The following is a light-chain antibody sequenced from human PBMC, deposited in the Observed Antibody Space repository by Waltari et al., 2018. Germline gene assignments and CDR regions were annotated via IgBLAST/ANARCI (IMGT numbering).Light chain of an antibody. V-gene: IGKV1-5*03. CDR1: QYVKNN. Sequence: ASVGDRVTITCRASQYVKNNLAWFQQKPGKAPKVLIHKASRLESGVPSRFSGSRFGTEFILSISSLQPDDFATYYCQEYDSLPITFGGGTKVEIK. CDR2: KAS. J-gene: IGKJ4*01. CDR3: QEYDSLPIT.